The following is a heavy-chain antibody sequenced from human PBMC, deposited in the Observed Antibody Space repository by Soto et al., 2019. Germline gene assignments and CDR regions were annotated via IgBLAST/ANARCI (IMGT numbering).Heavy chain of an antibody. CDR1: GYSFTSYW. J-gene: IGHJ6*02. D-gene: IGHD6-13*01. Sequence: PGESLKISCKGSGYSFTSYWIGWVRQMPGKGLEWMGIIYPGDSDTRYSPSFQGQVTISADKSISTAYLQWSSLKASDPAMSYCASARAAASTYYYYGMYVWGQGTTGT. CDR2: IYPGDSDT. CDR3: ASARAAASTYYYYGMYV. V-gene: IGHV5-51*01.